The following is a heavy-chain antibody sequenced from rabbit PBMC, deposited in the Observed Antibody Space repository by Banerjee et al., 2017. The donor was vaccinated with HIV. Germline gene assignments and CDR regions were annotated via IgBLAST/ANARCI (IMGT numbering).Heavy chain of an antibody. D-gene: IGHD1-1*01. J-gene: IGHJ4*01. Sequence: QSLEESGGDLVKPGASLTLTCKASGFSFSSYYYICWVRQAPGKGLEWIAYIYPDYGSTDYASWVNGRFTISLDKAHNTVFLQMTSLTAADTATYFCARSSSSGYYIPLKLWGPGTLVTVS. V-gene: IGHV1S40*01. CDR1: GFSFSSYYY. CDR3: ARSSSSGYYIPLKL. CDR2: IYPDYGST.